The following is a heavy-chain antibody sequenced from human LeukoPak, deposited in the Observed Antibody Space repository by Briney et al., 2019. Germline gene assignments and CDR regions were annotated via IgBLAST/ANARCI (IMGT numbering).Heavy chain of an antibody. V-gene: IGHV4-59*01. CDR3: ARGGGYASPIGY. Sequence: GSLRLSCVASGFTFSRFWMIWVRQPPGKGLEWIGYIYHSGSTNYNPSLKSRVTISVDTSKNQFSLKLSSVTAADTAVYYCARGGGYASPIGYWGQGALVTVSS. CDR1: GFTFSRFW. J-gene: IGHJ4*02. D-gene: IGHD5-12*01. CDR2: IYHSGST.